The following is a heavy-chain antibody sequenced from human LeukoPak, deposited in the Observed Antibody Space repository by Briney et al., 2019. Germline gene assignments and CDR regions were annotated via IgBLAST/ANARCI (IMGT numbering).Heavy chain of an antibody. CDR3: AREGHLGGIDY. Sequence: GGSLRLSCAASGFTFSSYGMHWGREAPGKGVEGVAVILYHGTTKYYADSVKGPFTISRDNSNNTLYLQINSLRAEDTAVYYCAREGHLGGIDYWGQGTLVTVSS. D-gene: IGHD3-10*01. CDR1: GFTFSSYG. CDR2: ILYHGTTK. V-gene: IGHV3-33*01. J-gene: IGHJ4*02.